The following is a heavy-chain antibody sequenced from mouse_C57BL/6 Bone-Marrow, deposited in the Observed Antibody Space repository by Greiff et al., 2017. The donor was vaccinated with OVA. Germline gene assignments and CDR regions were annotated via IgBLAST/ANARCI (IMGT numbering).Heavy chain of an antibody. CDR2: ISYDGSN. V-gene: IGHV3-6*01. D-gene: IGHD2-1*01. CDR1: GYSITSGYH. Sequence: EVQLQESGPGLVKPSQSLSLTCSVTGYSITSGYHWNWIRQSPGNKLEWMGYISYDGSNNYNPSLKNRISITRDTSKNQFFLKLNSVTTEDTATYYCARHGNGAYWGQGTLVTVSA. J-gene: IGHJ3*01. CDR3: ARHGNGAY.